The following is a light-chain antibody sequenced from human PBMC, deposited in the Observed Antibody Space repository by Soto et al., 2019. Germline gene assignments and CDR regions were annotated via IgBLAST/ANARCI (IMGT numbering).Light chain of an antibody. CDR2: AAS. V-gene: IGKV1-27*01. CDR1: QGISVY. CDR3: QRYDPAPFT. J-gene: IGKJ3*01. Sequence: DIQMTQAPSSLSASVGDRVTITCRASQGISVYLAWYQQKPGSIPKILIFAASTLQSGVPSRFNGSGSRKDFTLTISSLQPEDVAHSFCQRYDPAPFTFGPGTNLDIK.